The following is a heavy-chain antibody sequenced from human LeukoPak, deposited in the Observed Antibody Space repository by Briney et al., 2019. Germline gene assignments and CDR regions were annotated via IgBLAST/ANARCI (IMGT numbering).Heavy chain of an antibody. V-gene: IGHV3-23*01. J-gene: IGHJ4*02. CDR3: VRRGSYFDY. CDR2: TSLTGGST. D-gene: IGHD6-6*01. CDR1: GFTFSNYA. Sequence: GGSLRLSCAASGFTFSNYAMSWVRQAPGKGLEWVSITSLTGGSTYYADSVKGRFTISRDNSKNTLYLHINSLRAEDTARYYCVRRGSYFDYWGQGTLAAVSS.